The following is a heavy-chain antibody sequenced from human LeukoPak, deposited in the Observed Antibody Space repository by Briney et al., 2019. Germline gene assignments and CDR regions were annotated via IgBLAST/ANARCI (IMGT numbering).Heavy chain of an antibody. D-gene: IGHD2-2*01. CDR2: INPIFGTA. CDR3: ARGAVVVPAAYYYYYMDV. Sequence: GASVKVSCKASGGTFSSYAISWVRQAPGQGLEWMGGINPIFGTANYAQKFQGRVTITADESTSTAYMELSSLRSEDTAVYYCARGAVVVPAAYYYYYMDVWGKGTTVTISS. V-gene: IGHV1-69*13. J-gene: IGHJ6*03. CDR1: GGTFSSYA.